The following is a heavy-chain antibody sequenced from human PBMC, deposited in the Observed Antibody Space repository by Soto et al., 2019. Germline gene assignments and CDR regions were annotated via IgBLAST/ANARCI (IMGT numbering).Heavy chain of an antibody. Sequence: DTRSLTCHGSGCSVGSGSCYLRWIRQAPGEGLEWIGYIYYSGSTNYNPSLKRRVTISADTSKNQFSLKMSSVTAGDTAVYYCARDGYYYDSSGYWHAFDIWGQGTMVTVSS. CDR2: IYYSGST. D-gene: IGHD3-22*01. CDR1: GCSVGSGSCY. V-gene: IGHV4-61*01. J-gene: IGHJ3*02. CDR3: ARDGYYYDSSGYWHAFDI.